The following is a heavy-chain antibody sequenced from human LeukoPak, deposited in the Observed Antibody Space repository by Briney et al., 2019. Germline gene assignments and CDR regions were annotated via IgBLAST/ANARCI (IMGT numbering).Heavy chain of an antibody. V-gene: IGHV3-30-3*01. D-gene: IGHD4-11*01. CDR2: TSYDGSNK. CDR3: ARDSNQGYYFDY. J-gene: IGHJ4*02. Sequence: GRSLRLSCAASGYTFSSYAMHWVRQAPGKGLEWVAVTSYDGSNKYYADSVKGRFTISRVNSKNTLYLQMNSLRAEDTAVYYCARDSNQGYYFDYWGQGTLVTVSS. CDR1: GYTFSSYA.